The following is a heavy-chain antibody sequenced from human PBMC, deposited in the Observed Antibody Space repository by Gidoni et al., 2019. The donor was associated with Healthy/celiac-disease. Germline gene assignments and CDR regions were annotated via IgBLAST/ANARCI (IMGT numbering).Heavy chain of an antibody. CDR1: GGSFSGYY. V-gene: IGHV4-34*01. Sequence: QVQPQQWGAGLLMLSETLSPTCAVYGGSFSGYYWCWIRQPPGKGLEWIGEINHSGSTNYNRSLKGRVTISVDTGKNQCSLKLSSVTAADAAVYYCARGGLAALDHWGQGTLVTVSS. J-gene: IGHJ5*02. D-gene: IGHD6-25*01. CDR3: ARGGLAALDH. CDR2: INHSGST.